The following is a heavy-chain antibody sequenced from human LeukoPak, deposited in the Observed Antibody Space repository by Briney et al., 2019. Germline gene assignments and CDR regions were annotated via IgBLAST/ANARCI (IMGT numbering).Heavy chain of an antibody. CDR1: GYTFTGYY. J-gene: IGHJ4*02. Sequence: ASVKVSCKASGYTFTGYYMHWVRQAPGQGLEWMGWMNPNSGNTGYAQKFQGRVTMTRHTSMNTAYMELSRLTSDDTAVYYCARSPDYSRFDYWGQGTLVTVSS. D-gene: IGHD4-11*01. CDR2: MNPNSGNT. V-gene: IGHV1-2*02. CDR3: ARSPDYSRFDY.